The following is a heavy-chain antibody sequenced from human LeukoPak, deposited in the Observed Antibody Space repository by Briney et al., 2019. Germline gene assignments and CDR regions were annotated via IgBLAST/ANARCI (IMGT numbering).Heavy chain of an antibody. CDR3: EKTAYDILTGYPHDNWFDP. V-gene: IGHV3-33*08. Sequence: VGSLRLSGAASGFTFSSYGMHWVRQAPGKGLERVAVIWYDGSNKYYADSVKGRFTISRDNSKNTLYLQMNSLRAEDTAVYYWEKTAYDILTGYPHDNWFDPWGQGTLVTVSS. CDR2: IWYDGSNK. D-gene: IGHD3-9*01. J-gene: IGHJ5*02. CDR1: GFTFSSYG.